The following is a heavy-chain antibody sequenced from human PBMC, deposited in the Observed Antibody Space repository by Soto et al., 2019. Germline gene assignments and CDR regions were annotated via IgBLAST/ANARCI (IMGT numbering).Heavy chain of an antibody. CDR1: GVSIHSYW. V-gene: IGHV3-74*01. Sequence: EVQLVESGGGLVQPGGSLRLSCASSGVSIHSYWMHWVRQAPGKGLVWVSRISSDGGRTNYAASVKGRFTMSGDNANNTVFLQMNRLTADDTAVYCCAAGPVTTVRGFIVHFDPWGQGTLVTVSS. CDR2: ISSDGGRT. J-gene: IGHJ5*01. D-gene: IGHD3-10*01. CDR3: AAGPVTTVRGFIVHFDP.